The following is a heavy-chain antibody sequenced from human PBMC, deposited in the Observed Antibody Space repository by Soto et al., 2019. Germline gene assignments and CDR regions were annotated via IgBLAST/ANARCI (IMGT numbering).Heavy chain of an antibody. CDR2: ISSSSTYI. Sequence: EVQLVESGGGLVKPGGSLRLSCAASEFTFTSHSMNWVRQAPGKGLEWVSSISSSSTYIFYADSVKGRFTISRDNAKDSLYLQMNSVRAEETAVYYCARSIVGAITRGFDYWGQGTVVTVSS. CDR3: ARSIVGAITRGFDY. D-gene: IGHD1-26*01. V-gene: IGHV3-21*01. J-gene: IGHJ4*02. CDR1: EFTFTSHS.